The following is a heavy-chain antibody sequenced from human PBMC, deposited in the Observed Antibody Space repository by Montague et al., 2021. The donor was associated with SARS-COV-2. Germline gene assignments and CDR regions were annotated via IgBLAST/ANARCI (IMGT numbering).Heavy chain of an antibody. CDR2: TYFTSKWSS. D-gene: IGHD2-2*01. V-gene: IGHV6-1*01. CDR3: VRASCTSTSCYRIDD. CDR1: GDSVSSTAAA. J-gene: IGHJ4*02. Sequence: CAISGDSVSSTAAAWNWIRQSPSRGLEWLGRTYFTSKWSSDYAPSVKSRLIISPDTSKNQFFLRLMSVTPDDTAVYYCVRASCTSTSCYRIDDWGQGTLVTVSS.